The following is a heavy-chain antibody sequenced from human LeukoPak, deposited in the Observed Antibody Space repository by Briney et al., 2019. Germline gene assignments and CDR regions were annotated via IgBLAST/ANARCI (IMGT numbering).Heavy chain of an antibody. CDR2: ISYDGSNK. J-gene: IGHJ4*02. Sequence: GGSLRLSCAASGFTFSSYAMHWVRQAPGKGLEWVAVISYDGSNKYYADSVKGRFTISRDNSKNSLSLQMNSLRVEDTAIYFCARAAYDSNGYLTLWGQGTLVTVSS. CDR3: ARAAYDSNGYLTL. CDR1: GFTFSSYA. D-gene: IGHD3-22*01. V-gene: IGHV3-30-3*01.